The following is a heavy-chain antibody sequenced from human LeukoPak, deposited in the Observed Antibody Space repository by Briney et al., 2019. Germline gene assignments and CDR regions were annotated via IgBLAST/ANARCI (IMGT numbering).Heavy chain of an antibody. Sequence: GGSLRLSCAASGFTFSSYAMSWVRQAPGKGLEWVSAISGSGGSTYYADSVKGRFTISRDNSKNTLCLQMNSLRAEDTAVYYCAKDLEYYDFWSGYTDVYWGQGTLVTVSS. D-gene: IGHD3-3*01. CDR2: ISGSGGST. V-gene: IGHV3-23*01. CDR1: GFTFSSYA. CDR3: AKDLEYYDFWSGYTDVY. J-gene: IGHJ4*02.